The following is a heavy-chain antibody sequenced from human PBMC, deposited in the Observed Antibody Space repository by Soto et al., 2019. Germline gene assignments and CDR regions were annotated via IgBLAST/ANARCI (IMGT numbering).Heavy chain of an antibody. CDR2: IWYDGSNK. CDR3: ARDRAGNFDY. V-gene: IGHV3-33*01. J-gene: IGHJ4*02. D-gene: IGHD3-10*01. Sequence: QVQLVESGGGVVQPGRSLRLSCSASGFTFSSYGMHWVRQAPGKGLEWVAVIWYDGSNKYYADSVKGRFTISRDNSKNTLYLQMNSLRAEDTAVYYCARDRAGNFDYWGQGTLVTVSS. CDR1: GFTFSSYG.